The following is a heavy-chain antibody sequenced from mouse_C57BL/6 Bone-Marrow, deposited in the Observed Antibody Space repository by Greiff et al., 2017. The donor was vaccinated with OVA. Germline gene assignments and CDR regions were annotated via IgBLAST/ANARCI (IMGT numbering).Heavy chain of an antibody. CDR2: ISDGGSYT. Sequence: EVKVVESGGGLVKPGGSLKLSCAASGFTFSSYAMSWVRQTPEKRLEWVATISDGGSYTYYPDNVKGRFTISRDNAKNNLYLQMSHLKSEDTAMYYCAQTWFAYWGQGTLVTVSA. CDR1: GFTFSSYA. CDR3: AQTWFAY. J-gene: IGHJ3*01. V-gene: IGHV5-4*03.